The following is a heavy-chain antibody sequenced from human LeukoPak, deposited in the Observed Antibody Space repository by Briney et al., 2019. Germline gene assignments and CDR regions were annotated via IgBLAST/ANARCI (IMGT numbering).Heavy chain of an antibody. CDR2: IYYSGST. V-gene: IGHV4-39*07. J-gene: IGHJ3*02. Sequence: SETLSLTCTVSGGSISSSSYYWGWIRQPPGKGLEWIGSIYYSGSTYYNPSLKSRVTISVDTSKNQFSLKLSSVTAADTAVYYCASHRPGRDAFDIWGQGTMVTVSS. CDR3: ASHRPGRDAFDI. CDR1: GGSISSSSYY. D-gene: IGHD2-15*01.